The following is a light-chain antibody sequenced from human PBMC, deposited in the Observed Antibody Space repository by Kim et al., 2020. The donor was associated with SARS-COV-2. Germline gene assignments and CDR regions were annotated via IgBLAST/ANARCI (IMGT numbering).Light chain of an antibody. J-gene: IGLJ2*01. V-gene: IGLV3-19*01. CDR1: TLRSNY. Sequence: LGKTAKITCQDNTLRSNYATWYQQKPGQAPVLVSYGRNRRPTGIPDRFSGSSSGSTASLTITGAQAGDEADYFCSFRDNSRNLVLFGGGTQLTVL. CDR2: GRN. CDR3: SFRDNSRNLVL.